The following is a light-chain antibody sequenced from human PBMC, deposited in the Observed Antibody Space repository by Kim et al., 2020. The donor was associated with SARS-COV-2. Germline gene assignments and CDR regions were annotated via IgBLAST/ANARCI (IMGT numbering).Light chain of an antibody. CDR3: SSYTRDSSLEGV. CDR2: DVT. V-gene: IGLV2-14*03. Sequence: SITISCTGSSIDVGDYNFVSWYQQLPDTAPKLIIYDVTHRTSGVSDRFSGSKSGNTASLTISGLQAEDEANYYCSSYTRDSSLEGVFGGGTTLTVL. J-gene: IGLJ2*01. CDR1: SIDVGDYNF.